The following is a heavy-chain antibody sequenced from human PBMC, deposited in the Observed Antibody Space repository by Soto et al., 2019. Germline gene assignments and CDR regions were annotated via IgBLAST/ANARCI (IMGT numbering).Heavy chain of an antibody. V-gene: IGHV3-23*01. Sequence: GGSLRLSCAASGFTFSSYAMSWVRQAPGKGLEWVSAISGSGGSTYYADSVKGRFTISRDNSKNTLYLQMNSLRAEDTAVYYCAKVKVGYDILTGNYYYYGMDVWGQGTTVTVSS. J-gene: IGHJ6*02. CDR1: GFTFSSYA. CDR3: AKVKVGYDILTGNYYYYGMDV. CDR2: ISGSGGST. D-gene: IGHD3-9*01.